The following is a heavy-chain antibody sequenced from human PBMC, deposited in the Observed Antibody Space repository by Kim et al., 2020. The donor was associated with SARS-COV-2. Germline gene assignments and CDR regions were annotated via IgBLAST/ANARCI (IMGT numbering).Heavy chain of an antibody. J-gene: IGHJ4*02. CDR3: ARDPISIAARPAYFDY. V-gene: IGHV1-69*13. D-gene: IGHD6-6*01. CDR2: IIPIFGTA. CDR1: GGTFSSYT. Sequence: SVKVSCKASGGTFSSYTISWVRQAPGQGLEWMGGIIPIFGTANYAQKFQGRVTITADESTSTAYMELSSLRSEDTAVYYCARDPISIAARPAYFDYWGQGTLVTVSS.